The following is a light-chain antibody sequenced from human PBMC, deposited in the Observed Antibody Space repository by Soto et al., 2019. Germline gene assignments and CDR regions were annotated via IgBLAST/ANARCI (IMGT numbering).Light chain of an antibody. CDR3: QQYNNWPPLT. CDR2: GAS. J-gene: IGKJ4*01. V-gene: IGKV3-15*01. Sequence: EIVMTQSPATLSVSPGERATLSCRASQSVSSNLAWYQQKPGQAPRLLIYGASTRATGITARFSGSGPGTEFTLTISSLQSEDFAVYYCQQYNNWPPLTFGGGTKVDIK. CDR1: QSVSSN.